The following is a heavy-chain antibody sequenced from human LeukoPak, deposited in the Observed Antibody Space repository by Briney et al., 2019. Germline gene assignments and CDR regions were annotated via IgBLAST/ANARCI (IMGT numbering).Heavy chain of an antibody. CDR1: GFTISVNY. D-gene: IGHD6-19*01. Sequence: PGGSLRLSCAASGFTISVNYMSWVRQAPGKGLEWVSIIYTGGETYYADSVKGRFTISRDNSKNTLYLQMSSLRAEDTAVYYCARDGSSGWSHDYWGQGALVTVSS. CDR2: IYTGGET. J-gene: IGHJ4*02. CDR3: ARDGSSGWSHDY. V-gene: IGHV3-66*01.